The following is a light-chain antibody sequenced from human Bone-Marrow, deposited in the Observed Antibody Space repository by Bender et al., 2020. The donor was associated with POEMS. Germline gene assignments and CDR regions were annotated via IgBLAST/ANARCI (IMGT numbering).Light chain of an antibody. Sequence: QSALTQPASVSGSPGQSITISCTGSSSDIGYSDYVSWYQQHPDKAPKLMIFDVTSRPSGVSSRFSGSKSGNTASLTISGLQAEEEADYYCSSYTRSTSYVFGTGTKVTVL. CDR3: SSYTRSTSYV. CDR1: SSDIGYSDY. CDR2: DVT. V-gene: IGLV2-14*03. J-gene: IGLJ1*01.